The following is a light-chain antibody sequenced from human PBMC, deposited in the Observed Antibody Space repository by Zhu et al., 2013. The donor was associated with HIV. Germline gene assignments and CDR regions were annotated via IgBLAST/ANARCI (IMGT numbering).Light chain of an antibody. CDR2: RTN. CDR1: RSNIGSNY. CDR3: AAWDDSLGGPV. Sequence: QSGLTQPSSASGTLGQRVTISCSGSRSNIGSNYVFWYQQLPATAPKLLIYRTNQRPSGVPDRFSGSKSGTSASLAITGLRSEDEAQYYCAAWDDSLGGPVFGGGTKLTVL. V-gene: IGLV1-47*01. J-gene: IGLJ3*02.